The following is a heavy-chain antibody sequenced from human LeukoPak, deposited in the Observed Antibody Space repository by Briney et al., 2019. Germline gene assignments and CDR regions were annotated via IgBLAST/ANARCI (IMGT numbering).Heavy chain of an antibody. Sequence: GESLKISCKGSGYSFNNYWIGLVRQMPGKGLEWMGHIYPGDSDTRYSPSFQGQVTISADKSISTAYLQWSSLKASDTAMYYCARHRQIQLWPQGDAFDIWGQGTMVTVSS. CDR1: GYSFNNYW. V-gene: IGHV5-51*01. J-gene: IGHJ3*02. CDR2: IYPGDSDT. CDR3: ARHRQIQLWPQGDAFDI. D-gene: IGHD5-18*01.